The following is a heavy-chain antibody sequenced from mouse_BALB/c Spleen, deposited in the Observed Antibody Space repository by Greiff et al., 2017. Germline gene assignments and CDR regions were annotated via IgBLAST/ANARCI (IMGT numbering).Heavy chain of an antibody. CDR1: GFSLTSYG. D-gene: IGHD1-1*01. CDR2: IWSGGST. J-gene: IGHJ3*01. CDR3: ATPYYYGSSWGFAY. V-gene: IGHV2-2*02. Sequence: VQLQQSGPGLVQPSQSLSITCTVSGFSLTSYGVHWVRQSPGKGLEWLGVIWSGGSTDYNAAFISRLSISKDNSKSQVFFKMNRLQANDTAIYYCATPYYYGSSWGFAYWGQGTLVTVSA.